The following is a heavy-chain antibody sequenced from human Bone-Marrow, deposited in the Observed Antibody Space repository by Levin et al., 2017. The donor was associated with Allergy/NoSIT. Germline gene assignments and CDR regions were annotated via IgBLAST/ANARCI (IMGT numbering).Heavy chain of an antibody. CDR1: GYNFATYW. CDR2: IFPADSDT. V-gene: IGHV5-51*01. J-gene: IGHJ4*02. D-gene: IGHD2/OR15-2a*01. CDR3: ARLVSTDQPNEYCRTAGCYFDS. Sequence: GESLKISCQGSGYNFATYWIGWVRQLPGKGLDWMGIIFPADSDTRYSPSFQGQFSISVDRSTGTAHLQWSSLQASDTAIYFCARLVSTDQPNEYCRTAGCYFDSWGQGTLVTVSS.